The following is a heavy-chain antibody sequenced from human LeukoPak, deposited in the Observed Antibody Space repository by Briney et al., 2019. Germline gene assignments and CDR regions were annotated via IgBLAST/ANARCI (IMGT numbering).Heavy chain of an antibody. J-gene: IGHJ6*02. CDR1: GYTFTGYY. D-gene: IGHD2-2*02. CDR3: AAEGYCSSTSCYTYYYYGMDV. CDR2: INPNSGGT. V-gene: IGHV1-2*06. Sequence: ASVKVSCKAFGYTFTGYYMHWVRQAPGQGLEWMGRINPNSGGTNYAQKFQGRVTMTRDTSISTAYMELSRLRSDDTAVYYCAAEGYCSSTSCYTYYYYGMDVWGQGTTVTVSS.